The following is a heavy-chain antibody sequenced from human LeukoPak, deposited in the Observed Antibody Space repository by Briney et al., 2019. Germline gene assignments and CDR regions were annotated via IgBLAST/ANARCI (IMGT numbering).Heavy chain of an antibody. V-gene: IGHV3-23*01. D-gene: IGHD3-3*01. CDR2: IGGSGGST. CDR1: GFTFSSYA. Sequence: GGSLRLSCAASGFTFSSYAMSWVRQAPGKGLEWVSAIGGSGGSTYYADSVKGRCTISRDNSKNTLYLQMNSLRAEDTAVYYCAKGYDFWSGYYMDYWGQGTLVTVSS. CDR3: AKGYDFWSGYYMDY. J-gene: IGHJ4*02.